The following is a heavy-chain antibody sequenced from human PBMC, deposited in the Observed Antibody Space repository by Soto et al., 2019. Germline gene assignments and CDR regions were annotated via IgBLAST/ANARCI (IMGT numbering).Heavy chain of an antibody. J-gene: IGHJ2*01. CDR1: GGTFSSYT. Sequence: QVQLVQSGAEVKKPGSSVKVSCKASGGTFSSYTISWVRQAPGQGLEWMGRIIPILGIANYAQKFQGRVTITADKSTSKAYMELGSLRSEDTAVYYCARDGGGVVVPAADWYFDLWGRGTLVTVSS. V-gene: IGHV1-69*08. CDR2: IIPILGIA. CDR3: ARDGGGVVVPAADWYFDL. D-gene: IGHD2-2*01.